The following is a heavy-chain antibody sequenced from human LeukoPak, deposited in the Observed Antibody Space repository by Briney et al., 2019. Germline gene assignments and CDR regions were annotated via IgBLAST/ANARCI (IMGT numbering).Heavy chain of an antibody. V-gene: IGHV1-18*01. Sequence: GASVKVSCKASGYSFTNYGISWVRQAPGQGLEWMGWISAYNGNTSYAQKLQGRVTMTTDTSTSTAYMELRSLRSDDTAVYYCARGGGIAVAGTRFDYWGQGTLVTVSS. D-gene: IGHD6-19*01. CDR1: GYSFTNYG. CDR3: ARGGGIAVAGTRFDY. CDR2: ISAYNGNT. J-gene: IGHJ4*02.